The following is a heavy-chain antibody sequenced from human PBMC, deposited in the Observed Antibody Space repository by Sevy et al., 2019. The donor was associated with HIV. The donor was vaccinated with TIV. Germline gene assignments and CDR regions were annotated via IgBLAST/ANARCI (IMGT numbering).Heavy chain of an antibody. CDR1: GFAFSNYYA. J-gene: IGHJ6*02. CDR3: ARPRANYVDHYFFYSMDV. CDR2: ISYDGSDK. Sequence: GGSLRLSCAASGFAFSNYYAMHWVRQAPGKGLEWVSLISYDGSDKYYADSVKGRFTISRDNFRNRLYLQMNSLTTGDTAVYYCARPRANYVDHYFFYSMDVWGQGTTVTVSS. D-gene: IGHD4-17*01. V-gene: IGHV3-30-3*01.